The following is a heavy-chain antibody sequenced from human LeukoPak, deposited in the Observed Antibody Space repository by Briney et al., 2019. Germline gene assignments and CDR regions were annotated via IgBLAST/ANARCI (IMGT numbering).Heavy chain of an antibody. J-gene: IGHJ5*02. CDR2: INPNSCGP. CDR3: ARVPGRNVLRYLEASSNWFDP. D-gene: IGHD3-9*01. CDR1: RYTFTGYY. Sequence: GGSVKVSCKASRYTFTGYYMHWVRQAPGQGLEWMGWINPNSCGPNYAQKFQGRVTMTRDTSISTAYMELSRLRSDDTAVYYCARVPGRNVLRYLEASSNWFDPWGQGTMVTVSS. V-gene: IGHV1-2*02.